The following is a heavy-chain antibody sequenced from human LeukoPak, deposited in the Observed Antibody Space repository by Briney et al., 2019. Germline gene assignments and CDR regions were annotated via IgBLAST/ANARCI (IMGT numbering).Heavy chain of an antibody. CDR3: ARGLYYIDV. J-gene: IGHJ6*03. Sequence: GGSLRLSCAASGFTFSTHTMAWVRQAPGKGLEWVSYISGSTSVIYYADSVKGRFTISRDNAKNSLYLQMNSLRTEDTAIYYCARGLYYIDVWGNATAVTVS. CDR1: GFTFSTHT. CDR2: ISGSTSVI. V-gene: IGHV3-48*01.